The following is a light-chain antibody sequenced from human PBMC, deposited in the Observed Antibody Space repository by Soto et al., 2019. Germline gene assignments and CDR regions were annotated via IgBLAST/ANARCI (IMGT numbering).Light chain of an antibody. CDR2: EDN. Sequence: NFMLTQPHSVSESPGKTVTISCTRSSGSIASNYVQWYQQRPGSAPTTVIYEDNQRPSGVPDRFSGSIDSSSNSASLTISGLKTEDEADYYCQSYDSSPFGTGTKVTVL. CDR1: SGSIASNY. J-gene: IGLJ1*01. CDR3: QSYDSSP. V-gene: IGLV6-57*04.